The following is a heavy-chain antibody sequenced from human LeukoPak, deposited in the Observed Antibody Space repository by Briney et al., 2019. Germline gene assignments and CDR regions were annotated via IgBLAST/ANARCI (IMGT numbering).Heavy chain of an antibody. V-gene: IGHV1-69*05. Sequence: ASVKVSCKASGGTFSSYAISWVRQAPGQGLEWMGRIIPTFGTANYAQKFQGRVTITTDESTSTAYMELSSLRSEDTAVYYCASGWYSYGLWAFDIWGQGTMVTVSS. CDR2: IIPTFGTA. CDR3: ASGWYSYGLWAFDI. J-gene: IGHJ3*02. CDR1: GGTFSSYA. D-gene: IGHD5-18*01.